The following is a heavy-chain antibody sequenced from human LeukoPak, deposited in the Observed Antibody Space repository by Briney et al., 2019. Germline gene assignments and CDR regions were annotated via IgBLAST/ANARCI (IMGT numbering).Heavy chain of an antibody. CDR1: GGSISSNNW. CDR3: ARLNTAMAHRYNWFDP. CDR2: IYHSGST. V-gene: IGHV4-4*02. Sequence: SETLSLTCVVSGGSISSNNWWNWVRQPPGKGLEWIGEIYHSGSTNYNPSLKSRVTISVDTSKNQFSLKLSSVTAADTAVYYCARLNTAMAHRYNWFDPWGQGTLVTVSS. J-gene: IGHJ5*02. D-gene: IGHD5-18*01.